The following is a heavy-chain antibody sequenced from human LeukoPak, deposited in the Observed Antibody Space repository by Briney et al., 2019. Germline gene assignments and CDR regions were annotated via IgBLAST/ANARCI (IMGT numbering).Heavy chain of an antibody. J-gene: IGHJ4*02. CDR2: MSSRGYPT. CDR3: ARVGIALTSPFDY. CDR1: GFTFSDYY. D-gene: IGHD1-1*01. V-gene: IGHV3-11*01. Sequence: GGSLRLSCLASGFTFSDYYMSWVRHAPGKGLEWISYMSSRGYPTYYAESVKGRFTISRDNAKNTLYLQMHNLRTDATAVYFCARVGIALTSPFDYWGLGTLVAVSS.